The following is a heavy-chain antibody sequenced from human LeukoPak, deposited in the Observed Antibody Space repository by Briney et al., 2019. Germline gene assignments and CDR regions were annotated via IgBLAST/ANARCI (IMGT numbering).Heavy chain of an antibody. Sequence: GGPLRLSCAASGFTFSSYGMNWVRQAPGKGLEWVSGISGSGGSTYYADSVKGRFTISRDNSKNSLSLQVSSLRAEDTAVYDCAKTNGYYSDWGQGTLVTVSS. J-gene: IGHJ4*02. CDR3: AKTNGYYSD. V-gene: IGHV3-23*01. CDR2: ISGSGGST. D-gene: IGHD3-22*01. CDR1: GFTFSSYG.